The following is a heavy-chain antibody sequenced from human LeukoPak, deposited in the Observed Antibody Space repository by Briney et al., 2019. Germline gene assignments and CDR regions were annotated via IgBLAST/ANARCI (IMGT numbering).Heavy chain of an antibody. CDR1: DGSINNYY. CDR3: ARGRYCSADICSGGDAFDI. J-gene: IGHJ3*02. CDR2: IYTRGST. Sequence: SETLSFTCTVSDGSINNYYWSWIRQPAGKGLEWIGRIYTRGSTNYNPSLKSRVTMSVDTSKNQFSLKLSSVTAADTAVYYCARGRYCSADICSGGDAFDIWGQGTMVSVSS. D-gene: IGHD2-15*01. V-gene: IGHV4-4*07.